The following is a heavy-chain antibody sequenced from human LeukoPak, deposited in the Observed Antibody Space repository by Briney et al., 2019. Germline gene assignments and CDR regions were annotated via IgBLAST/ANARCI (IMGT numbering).Heavy chain of an antibody. CDR3: ARGDYYGSGSYSEESGIY. CDR1: GYSFTADGYY. Sequence: SVKVSCKASGYSFTADGYYIHWVRQAPGQGLEWMGRIIPILGIANYAQKFQGRVTITADKSTSTAYMELSSLRSEDTAVYYCARGDYYGSGSYSEESGIYWGQGTLVTVSS. D-gene: IGHD3-10*01. V-gene: IGHV1-69*04. J-gene: IGHJ4*02. CDR2: IIPILGIA.